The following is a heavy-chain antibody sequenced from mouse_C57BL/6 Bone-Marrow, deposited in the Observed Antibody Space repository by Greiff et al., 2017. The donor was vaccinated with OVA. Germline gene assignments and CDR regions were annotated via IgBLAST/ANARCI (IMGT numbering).Heavy chain of an antibody. Sequence: DVHLVESGGGLVQPGESLKLSCESNEYEFPSHDMSWVRKTPEKRLELVAAINSDGGSTYYPDTMERRFIISRDNTKKTLYLQMSSLRSEDTALYYCANYDYDLYYAMDYWGQGTSVTVSS. CDR2: INSDGGST. V-gene: IGHV5-2*01. D-gene: IGHD2-4*01. J-gene: IGHJ4*01. CDR1: EYEFPSHD. CDR3: ANYDYDLYYAMDY.